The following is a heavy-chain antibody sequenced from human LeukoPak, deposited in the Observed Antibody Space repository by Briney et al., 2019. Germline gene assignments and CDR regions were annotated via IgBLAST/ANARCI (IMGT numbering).Heavy chain of an antibody. CDR1: GFTFSSFA. J-gene: IGHJ4*02. D-gene: IGHD2-21*02. CDR3: ARFRTWGDKAFDY. V-gene: IGHV3-23*01. CDR2: INDGDDST. Sequence: GGSLRLSCAASGFTFSSFAMSWVRRAPGKGLEWVSAINDGDDSTYYADSVKGRFTISRDNSKNTLYLQMNSLRAEDTAVYYCARFRTWGDKAFDYWGQGTLVTVSS.